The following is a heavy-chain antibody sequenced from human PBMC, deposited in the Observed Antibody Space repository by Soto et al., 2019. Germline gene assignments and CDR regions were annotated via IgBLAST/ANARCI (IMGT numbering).Heavy chain of an antibody. D-gene: IGHD6-13*01. CDR1: GYSFTSYW. CDR3: AKQDRAAGEDY. V-gene: IGHV5-51*01. J-gene: IGHJ4*02. Sequence: GESLKISCKGSGYSFTSYWIGWVRQVPGKGLEWMGIIYTGDSDTRYSPSFQGQVTISADKSISTAYLQWSSLKASDTAIYYCAKQDRAAGEDYWGQGTPVTVSS. CDR2: IYTGDSDT.